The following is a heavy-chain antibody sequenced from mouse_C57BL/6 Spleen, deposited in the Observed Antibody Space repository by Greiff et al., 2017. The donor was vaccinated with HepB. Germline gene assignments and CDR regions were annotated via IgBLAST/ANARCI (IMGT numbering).Heavy chain of an antibody. D-gene: IGHD1-1*01. V-gene: IGHV5-4*01. CDR3: AREGDYYGSSYPAWFAY. CDR2: ISDGGSYT. CDR1: GFTFSSYA. J-gene: IGHJ3*01. Sequence: EVKLVESGGGLVKPGGSLKLSCAASGFTFSSYAMSWVRQTPEKRLEWVATISDGGSYTYYPDNVKGRFTISRDNAKNNLYLQMSHLKSEDTAMYYCAREGDYYGSSYPAWFAYWGQGTLVTVSA.